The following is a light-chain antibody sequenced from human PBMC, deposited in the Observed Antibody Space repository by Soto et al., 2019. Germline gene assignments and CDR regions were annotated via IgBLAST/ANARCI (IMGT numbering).Light chain of an antibody. V-gene: IGLV6-57*04. CDR2: ETN. CDR3: SSYSTSSPVV. Sequence: NFMLTQPHSVSESPGRTVTISCTRSSGSIATNYVQWYQQRPGSAPTTVIFETNQRPSAVPDRFSGSIDGSSNSASLTISGLQAEDEADYYCSSYSTSSPVVFGGGTKVTVL. J-gene: IGLJ2*01. CDR1: SGSIATNY.